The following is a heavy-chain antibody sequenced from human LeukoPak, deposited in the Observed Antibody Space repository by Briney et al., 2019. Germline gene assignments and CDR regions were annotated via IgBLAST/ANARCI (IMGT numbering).Heavy chain of an antibody. J-gene: IGHJ4*02. Sequence: NASQTLSLTCTVSGGSISSGHFYWTWIRQPAGTGLEWIGRVDTTGSTKYSPSLKSRVTVSLDTSGNQFSLKLNSVTAADTAVYYCARGTTYGIGTDYYFNFWGQGTLVTVSS. CDR1: GGSISSGHFY. CDR3: ARGTTYGIGTDYYFNF. CDR2: VDTTGST. D-gene: IGHD3-10*01. V-gene: IGHV4-61*02.